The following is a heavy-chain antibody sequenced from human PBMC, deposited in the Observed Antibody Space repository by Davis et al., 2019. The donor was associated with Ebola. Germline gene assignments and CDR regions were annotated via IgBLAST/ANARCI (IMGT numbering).Heavy chain of an antibody. V-gene: IGHV3-30*03. CDR1: GFTFSSYG. CDR3: AHLSMSTWFDP. Sequence: PGGSLRLSCAASGFTFSSYGMHWVRQAPGKGLEWVAVISYDGSNKYYADSVKGRFTISRDNYKNTLYLQMNSLRTEDTAVYYCAHLSMSTWFDPWGQGTLVTVSS. D-gene: IGHD2-21*01. CDR2: ISYDGSNK. J-gene: IGHJ5*02.